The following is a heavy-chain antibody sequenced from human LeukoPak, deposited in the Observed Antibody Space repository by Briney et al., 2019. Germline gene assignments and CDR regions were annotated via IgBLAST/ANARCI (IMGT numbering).Heavy chain of an antibody. CDR1: GFTFSSYA. J-gene: IGHJ4*02. D-gene: IGHD1-26*01. CDR2: ISYDGSNK. Sequence: AGGSLRLSCAASGFTFSSYAMHWVRQAPGKGLEWVAVISYDGSNKYYADSVKGRFTISRDNSKNTLYLQMNSLRAEDTAVYYCARDGGSYLDYWGQGTLVTVSS. V-gene: IGHV3-30*04. CDR3: ARDGGSYLDY.